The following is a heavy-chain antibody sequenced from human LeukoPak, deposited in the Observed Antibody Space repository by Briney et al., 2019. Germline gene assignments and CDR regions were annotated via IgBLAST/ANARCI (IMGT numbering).Heavy chain of an antibody. D-gene: IGHD5-24*01. CDR2: IYYSGST. CDR3: ARHEPDGYYFDY. CDR1: GGSISSYY. Sequence: SETLSLTCTVSGGSISSYYWSWIRQPPGKGLEWIGSIYYSGSTYYNPSLKSRVTISVDTSKNQFSLKLSSVTAADTAVYYCARHEPDGYYFDYWGQGTLVTVSS. V-gene: IGHV4-59*08. J-gene: IGHJ4*02.